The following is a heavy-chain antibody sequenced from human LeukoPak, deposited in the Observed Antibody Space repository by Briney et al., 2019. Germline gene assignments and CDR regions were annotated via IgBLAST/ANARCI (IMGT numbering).Heavy chain of an antibody. V-gene: IGHV3-49*03. D-gene: IGHD3-10*01. J-gene: IGHJ6*03. CDR1: GFTFGDYA. CDR2: IRSKAYGGAT. Sequence: GGSLRLSCTASGFTFGDYAMSWFRQAPGKGLEWVGFIRSKAYGGATEYAASVKGRFTISRDDSKSIAYLQMNSLKTEDTAVYYCTTVLLWFGENLVDYYYYMDVWGKGTTVTVSS. CDR3: TTVLLWFGENLVDYYYYMDV.